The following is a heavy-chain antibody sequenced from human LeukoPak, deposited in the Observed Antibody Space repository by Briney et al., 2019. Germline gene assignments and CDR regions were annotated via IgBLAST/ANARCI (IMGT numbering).Heavy chain of an antibody. CDR3: ARVGASPFGWFDP. J-gene: IGHJ5*02. Sequence: SETLSLTCTVSGGSISSYYWSWIRQPPGKGLEWIGYIYYSGSTNYNPSLKSRVTISVDTSKNRFSLKLSSVTAADTAVYYCARVGASPFGWFDPWGQGTLVTVSS. V-gene: IGHV4-59*01. D-gene: IGHD1-26*01. CDR1: GGSISSYY. CDR2: IYYSGST.